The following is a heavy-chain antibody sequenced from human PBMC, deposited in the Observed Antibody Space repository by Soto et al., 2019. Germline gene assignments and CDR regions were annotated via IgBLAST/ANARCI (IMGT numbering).Heavy chain of an antibody. J-gene: IGHJ4*02. CDR2: IYYSGST. CDR3: ASPDGRY. CDR1: GGKIRSYC. Sequence: SETLCHTCTVSGGKIRSYCWSWIRQPTGKGLEWIGYIYYSGSTNYNPSLKSRVTISVDTSKNQFSLKLSSVTAADTAVYYCASPDGRYLGQGTLVTVSS. V-gene: IGHV4-59*01.